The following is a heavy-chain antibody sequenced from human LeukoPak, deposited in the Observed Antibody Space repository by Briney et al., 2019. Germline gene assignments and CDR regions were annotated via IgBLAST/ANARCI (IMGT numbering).Heavy chain of an antibody. CDR1: WGSISSGSYY. CDR2: IYTSGSN. V-gene: IGHV4-61*02. Sequence: SETLSISCIFAWGSISSGSYYCRWTRQPALKGLEWIGRIYTSGSNNYNPPLKSRVTISVDTSKNQFSLKLSAETGADTGVYYCARDTIVVPAAIVSLWGQGTLVTVS. CDR3: ARDTIVVPAAIVSL. J-gene: IGHJ4*02. D-gene: IGHD2-2*02.